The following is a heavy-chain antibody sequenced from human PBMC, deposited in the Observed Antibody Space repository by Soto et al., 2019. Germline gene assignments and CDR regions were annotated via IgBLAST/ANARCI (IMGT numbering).Heavy chain of an antibody. Sequence: QVQLVESGGGVVQPGRSLRLSCAASGFTFSSYAMHWVRQAPGKGLERVAVISYDGSNKYYADSVKGRFTISRDNSKNTLYLQMNSLRAEDTAVYYCARDGYNYKGAFDIWGQGTMVTVSS. J-gene: IGHJ3*02. D-gene: IGHD5-12*01. CDR2: ISYDGSNK. CDR1: GFTFSSYA. CDR3: ARDGYNYKGAFDI. V-gene: IGHV3-30-3*01.